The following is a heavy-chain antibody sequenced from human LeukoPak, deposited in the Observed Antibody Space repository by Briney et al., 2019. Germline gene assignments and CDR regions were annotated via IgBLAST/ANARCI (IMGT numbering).Heavy chain of an antibody. J-gene: IGHJ5*02. V-gene: IGHV4-4*07. CDR3: ARDTLLWFGELRWFDP. CDR2: IYTSGST. CDR1: GGSISIYY. D-gene: IGHD3-10*01. Sequence: SETLSLTCTVSGGSISIYYWSWIRQPAGKGLEWIGRIYTSGSTNYNPSLKSRVTMSVDTSKNQFSLKLSSVTAADTAVYYCARDTLLWFGELRWFDPWGQGTLVTVSS.